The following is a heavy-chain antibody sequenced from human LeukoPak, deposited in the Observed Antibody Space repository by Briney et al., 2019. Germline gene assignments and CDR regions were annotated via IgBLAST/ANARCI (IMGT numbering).Heavy chain of an antibody. V-gene: IGHV6-1*01. CDR2: IYHMSKRNN. D-gene: IGHD3-10*01. Sequence: SHTLSLICAISGDSLSIYHIAWNWISQSPSRGLEWLGRIYHMSKRNNAHAVSVLGRITITPDTCKNHFSLQPNSVTPKDMAVYFCARYYWGAGRSFDIWGQGTVVIVSS. CDR1: GDSLSIYHIA. CDR3: ARYYWGAGRSFDI. J-gene: IGHJ3*02.